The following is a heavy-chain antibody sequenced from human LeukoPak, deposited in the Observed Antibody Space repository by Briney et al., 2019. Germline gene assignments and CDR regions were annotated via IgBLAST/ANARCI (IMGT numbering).Heavy chain of an antibody. CDR3: ARGSSLSIYYFDF. CDR1: GGSISNYY. J-gene: IGHJ4*02. CDR2: IYYSGST. Sequence: SETLSLTCTVSGGSISNYYWSWIRQPPGKGLEWIGHIYYSGSTNYNPSLKSRATISVDTSKIQFSLKLNSVTAADTAVYYCARGSSLSIYYFDFWGQGTLVTVSS. V-gene: IGHV4-59*01. D-gene: IGHD6-6*01.